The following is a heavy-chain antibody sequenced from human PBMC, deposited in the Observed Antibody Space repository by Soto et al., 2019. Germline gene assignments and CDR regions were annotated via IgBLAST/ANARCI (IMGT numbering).Heavy chain of an antibody. J-gene: IGHJ5*02. CDR2: ISAYNGNT. CDR1: GYTFTSYH. Sequence: ASVKVSCKASGYTFTSYHITWVRQAPGQGLEWMGWISAYNGNTNYAQKLQGRVTMTRDTSTSTAYMELRSLRSEDTAVYDCAIAAAGTSRVDRWGQGTLVTVSS. CDR3: AIAAAGTSRVDR. V-gene: IGHV1-18*01. D-gene: IGHD6-25*01.